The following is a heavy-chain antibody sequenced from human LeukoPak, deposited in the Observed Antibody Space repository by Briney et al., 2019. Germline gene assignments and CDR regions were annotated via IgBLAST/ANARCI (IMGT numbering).Heavy chain of an antibody. Sequence: SETLSLTCTVSGGSISNYYWIWIRQPPGKGLEWIGYISSTGSTDYNPSLKSRVTISVDTSKSQFSLKMSSVTAADTAVYYCARGYNGYLGWFDPWGQGTLVTVSS. CDR3: ARGYNGYLGWFDP. J-gene: IGHJ5*02. D-gene: IGHD2-8*01. V-gene: IGHV4-59*01. CDR1: GGSISNYY. CDR2: ISSTGST.